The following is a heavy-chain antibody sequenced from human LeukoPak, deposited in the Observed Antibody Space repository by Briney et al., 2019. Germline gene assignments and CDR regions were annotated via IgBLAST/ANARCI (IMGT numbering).Heavy chain of an antibody. CDR1: GFIFSKSV. J-gene: IGHJ4*02. CDR2: ISASGDST. CDR3: ASGGYYDFWSGYTGRGDY. D-gene: IGHD3-3*01. Sequence: PGGSLRLSCAVSGFIFSKSVMSWVRQAPGRGLEWVSSISASGDSTYYADAVKGRFTISRDNAKNSLYLQMNSLRAEDTAVYYCASGGYYDFWSGYTGRGDYWGQGTLVTVSS. V-gene: IGHV3-23*01.